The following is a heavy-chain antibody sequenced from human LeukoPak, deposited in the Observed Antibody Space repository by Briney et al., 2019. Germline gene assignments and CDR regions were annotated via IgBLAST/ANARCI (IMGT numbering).Heavy chain of an antibody. CDR1: GYTFTGYY. Sequence: ASVKVSCKASGYTFTGYYMHWVRQAPGQGLEWMGWINPNSGGTNYAQKFQGRVTMTRDTSISTAYMELSRLRSDDTAAYYCARTPSSNYDYYDSSDNWFDPWGQGTLVTLS. D-gene: IGHD3-22*01. J-gene: IGHJ5*02. CDR2: INPNSGGT. CDR3: ARTPSSNYDYYDSSDNWFDP. V-gene: IGHV1-2*02.